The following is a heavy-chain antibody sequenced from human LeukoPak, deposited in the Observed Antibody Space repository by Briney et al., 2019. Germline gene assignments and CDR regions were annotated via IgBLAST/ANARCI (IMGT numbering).Heavy chain of an antibody. CDR2: INHSGST. V-gene: IGHV4-34*01. J-gene: IGHJ4*02. Sequence: PSETLSLTCAVYGGPFSGYYWSWIRQPPGKGLEWIGEINHSGSTNYNPSLKSRVAISVDTSKNQFSLKLSSVTAADTAVYYCARARDYIWGSYRYKVPFDYWGQGTLVTVSS. CDR3: ARARDYIWGSYRYKVPFDY. CDR1: GGPFSGYY. D-gene: IGHD3-16*02.